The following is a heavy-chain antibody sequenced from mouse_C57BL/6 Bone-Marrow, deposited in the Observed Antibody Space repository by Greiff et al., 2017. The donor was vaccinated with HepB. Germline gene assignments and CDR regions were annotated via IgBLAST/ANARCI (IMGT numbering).Heavy chain of an antibody. D-gene: IGHD2-12*01. Sequence: VQLQQPGAELVRPGSSVKLSCKASGYTFTSYWMDWVKQRPGQGLEWIGNIYPSDSETNYNQKFKDKATLTVDKSSSTAYMQISILTSEDSAVYYGAKKRPYYNIYFDVWGTGTTVTVSS. CDR1: GYTFTSYW. CDR3: AKKRPYYNIYFDV. CDR2: IYPSDSET. V-gene: IGHV1-61*01. J-gene: IGHJ1*03.